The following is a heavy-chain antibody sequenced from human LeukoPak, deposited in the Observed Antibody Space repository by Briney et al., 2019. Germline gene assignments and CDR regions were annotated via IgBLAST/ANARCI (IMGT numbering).Heavy chain of an antibody. Sequence: GGSLRLSCATSGFSFSTQEMTWVRQAPGKGLEWVSYISSNSRTIYYADSVKGRFTISRDNTRNSVFLQLSSLRVEDTGFYYCARGSYTGFDLYFDYWGQGTLVTVSS. J-gene: IGHJ4*02. CDR1: GFSFSTQE. D-gene: IGHD5-12*01. CDR3: ARGSYTGFDLYFDY. CDR2: ISSNSRTI. V-gene: IGHV3-48*03.